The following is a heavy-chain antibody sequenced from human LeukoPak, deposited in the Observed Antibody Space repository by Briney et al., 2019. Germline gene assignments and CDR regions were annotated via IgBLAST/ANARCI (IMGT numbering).Heavy chain of an antibody. CDR1: GYTFTSYD. Sequence: ASVKVSCKASGYTFTSYDINWVRQATGQGLEWMGWMNPNSGNTGYAQKFQGRVTMTRNTSISTAYMELSSLRSEDTAVYYCAAPKEGSGWYQTWGQGTLVTVSS. J-gene: IGHJ4*02. V-gene: IGHV1-8*01. CDR3: AAPKEGSGWYQT. CDR2: MNPNSGNT. D-gene: IGHD6-19*01.